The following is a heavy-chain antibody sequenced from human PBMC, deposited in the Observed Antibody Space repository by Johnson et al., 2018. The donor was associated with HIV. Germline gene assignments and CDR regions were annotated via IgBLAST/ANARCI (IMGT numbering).Heavy chain of an antibody. V-gene: IGHV3-30-3*01. CDR3: ARGWEYCSSTSCPTPDAFDI. D-gene: IGHD2-2*01. Sequence: VQLVESGGGVVQPGRSLRLSCAASGFIFSSYAMHWVRQAPGKGLEWVAVISYDGSNKYYADSVKGRFTISRDNSKNTLYLQMNSLRAEDTAVYYCARGWEYCSSTSCPTPDAFDIWGQGTMVTVSS. CDR2: ISYDGSNK. CDR1: GFIFSSYA. J-gene: IGHJ3*02.